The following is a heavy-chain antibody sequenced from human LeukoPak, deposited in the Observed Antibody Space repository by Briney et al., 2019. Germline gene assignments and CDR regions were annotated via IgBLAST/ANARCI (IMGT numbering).Heavy chain of an antibody. J-gene: IGHJ5*02. CDR3: ARHLRYSGYDEWLDP. D-gene: IGHD5-12*01. Sequence: NPSETLSLTCTVSGGSISSYYWNWIRQPPGKGLEWIGSIYYTGSTNYNPSLKSRVTMSVDTSKNQFSLKLSSVTAADTAVYYCARHLRYSGYDEWLDPWGQGGLVTVSS. CDR1: GGSISSYY. CDR2: IYYTGST. V-gene: IGHV4-59*08.